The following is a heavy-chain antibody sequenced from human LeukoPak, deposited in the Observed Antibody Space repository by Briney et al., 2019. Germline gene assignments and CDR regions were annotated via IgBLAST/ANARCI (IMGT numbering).Heavy chain of an antibody. CDR2: INPNSGGT. D-gene: IGHD5-12*01. Sequence: ASVKVSCKASGYTLTGYYMHWVRQAPGQGLEWMGWINPNSGGTNYAQKFQGRVTMTRDTSISTAYMELSRLRSDDTAVYYCARDRIVATIRKRGWFDPWGQGTLVTVSS. J-gene: IGHJ5*02. CDR1: GYTLTGYY. V-gene: IGHV1-2*02. CDR3: ARDRIVATIRKRGWFDP.